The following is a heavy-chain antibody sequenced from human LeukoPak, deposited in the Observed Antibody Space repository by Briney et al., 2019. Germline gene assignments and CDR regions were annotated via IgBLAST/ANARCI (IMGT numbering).Heavy chain of an antibody. Sequence: ASVKVSCKASGYTXTSYGISWVRQAPGQGLESMGWISAYNGNTNYAQKLQGRVTMTTDTSTSTAYMELRSLRSDDTAVYYCASAYSGYPFDYWGQGALVAVSS. CDR1: GYTXTSYG. V-gene: IGHV1-18*01. D-gene: IGHD5-12*01. J-gene: IGHJ4*02. CDR2: ISAYNGNT. CDR3: ASAYSGYPFDY.